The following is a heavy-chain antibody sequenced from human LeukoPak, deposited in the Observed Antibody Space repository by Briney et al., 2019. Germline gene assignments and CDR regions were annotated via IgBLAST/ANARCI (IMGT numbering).Heavy chain of an antibody. D-gene: IGHD2-21*02. J-gene: IGHJ4*02. CDR3: ARVQTCGGDCPPNFDY. V-gene: IGHV1-2*02. Sequence: GSSVKVSCKASGYTFTGYYMHWVRQAPGQGLEWMGWINPNSGGTNYAQKFQGRVTMTRDTSISTAYMELSRLRSDDTAVYYCARVQTCGGDCPPNFDYWGQGTLVTVSS. CDR2: INPNSGGT. CDR1: GYTFTGYY.